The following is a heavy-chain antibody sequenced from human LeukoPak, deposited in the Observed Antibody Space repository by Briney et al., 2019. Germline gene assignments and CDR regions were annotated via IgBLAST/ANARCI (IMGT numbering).Heavy chain of an antibody. CDR2: IYHSGNA. Sequence: SETLSLTCTVSGDSISSEGYYGSWIRQPPGKGLEWIGYIYHSGNAYYNPSLKSRVIISVDRSKNQFSLKLSSVTAADTAVYYCARDELYYGSGSAAFDIWGQGTMVTVSS. D-gene: IGHD3-10*01. CDR3: ARDELYYGSGSAAFDI. V-gene: IGHV4-30-2*01. J-gene: IGHJ3*02. CDR1: GDSISSEGYY.